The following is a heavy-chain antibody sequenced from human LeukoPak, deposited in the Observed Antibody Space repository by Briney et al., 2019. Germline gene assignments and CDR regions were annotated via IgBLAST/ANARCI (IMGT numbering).Heavy chain of an antibody. J-gene: IGHJ4*02. CDR2: IYDSGRT. CDR3: ARIKLGGWFPDY. V-gene: IGHV4-59*01. CDR1: GGSISSYY. D-gene: IGHD7-27*01. Sequence: PSETLSLTCTVSGGSISSYYWSWIRQPPGKGLEWIGYIYDSGRTNYNPSLKSRVTISEDTSKNQFSLKLTSVTAADTAVYYCARIKLGGWFPDYWGQGTLVTVSS.